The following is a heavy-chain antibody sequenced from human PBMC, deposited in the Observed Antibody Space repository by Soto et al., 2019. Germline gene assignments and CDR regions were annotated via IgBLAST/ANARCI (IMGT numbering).Heavy chain of an antibody. V-gene: IGHV3-30*18. D-gene: IGHD5-12*01. CDR3: AKVWRIVATSNPFDY. CDR2: ISYDGSNK. Sequence: GGSLRLSCAASGFTFSSYGMHWVRQAPGKGLEWVAVISYDGSNKYYADSVKGRFTISRDNSKNTLYLQMNSLRAEDTAVYYCAKVWRIVATSNPFDYWGQGTLVTVSS. CDR1: GFTFSSYG. J-gene: IGHJ4*02.